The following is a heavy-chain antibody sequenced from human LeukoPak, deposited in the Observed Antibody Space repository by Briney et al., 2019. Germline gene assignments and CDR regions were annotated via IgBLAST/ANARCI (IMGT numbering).Heavy chain of an antibody. Sequence: SVKVSCKASGGTFSSYAISWVRQAPGQGLEWMGGIIPIFGTANYAQKFQGRVTITADESTSTDYMELSSLRSEDTAVYYCARDGYYYDSSGYYFDCWGQGTLVTVSS. CDR2: IIPIFGTA. D-gene: IGHD3-22*01. CDR3: ARDGYYYDSSGYYFDC. V-gene: IGHV1-69*01. CDR1: GGTFSSYA. J-gene: IGHJ4*02.